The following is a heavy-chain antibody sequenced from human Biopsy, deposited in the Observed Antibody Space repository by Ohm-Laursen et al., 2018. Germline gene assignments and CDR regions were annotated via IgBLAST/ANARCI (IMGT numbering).Heavy chain of an antibody. CDR3: ARDRGYYSDRTVPGYFDL. CDR1: DGSINSYY. CDR2: IYYTGST. J-gene: IGHJ2*01. D-gene: IGHD3-22*01. V-gene: IGHV4-59*01. Sequence: SQTLSLTCTVSDGSINSYYWNWIRQPPGKRLEWIGNIYYTGSTDYNPSLQSRVTISVGTSKNHFSLRLRSVTPADTAIYYCARDRGYYSDRTVPGYFDLWGRGTLVTVSS.